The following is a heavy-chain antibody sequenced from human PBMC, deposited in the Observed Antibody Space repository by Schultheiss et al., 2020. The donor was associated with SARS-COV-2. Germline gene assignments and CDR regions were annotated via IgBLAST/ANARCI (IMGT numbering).Heavy chain of an antibody. D-gene: IGHD6-19*01. CDR3: TTPTMYSSGWYVYYFDY. CDR1: GFTFSDYY. CDR2: ISGSGGST. Sequence: GESLKISCAASGFTFSDYYMSWIRQAPGKGLEWVSAISGSGGSTYYADSVKGRFTISRDNSKNTLYLQMNSLKTEDTAVYYCTTPTMYSSGWYVYYFDYWGQGTLVTVSS. J-gene: IGHJ4*02. V-gene: IGHV3-23*01.